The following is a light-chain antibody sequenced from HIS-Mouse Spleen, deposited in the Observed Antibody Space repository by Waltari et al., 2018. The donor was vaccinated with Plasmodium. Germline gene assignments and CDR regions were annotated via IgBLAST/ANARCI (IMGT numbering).Light chain of an antibody. CDR1: QSLLHSNVYNY. CDR2: LGS. CDR3: MQALQTPRYT. J-gene: IGKJ2*01. Sequence: DIVMTQSQLSLPVTPGEPASISCRSSQSLLHSNVYNYLDWYLQKPGQSPQLLIYLGSNRASGVPDRFSGSGSGTDFTLKISRVEAEDVGVYYCMQALQTPRYTFGQGTKLEIK. V-gene: IGKV2-28*01.